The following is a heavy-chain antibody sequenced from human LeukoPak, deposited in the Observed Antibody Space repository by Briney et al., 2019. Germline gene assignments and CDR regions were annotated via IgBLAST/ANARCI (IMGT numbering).Heavy chain of an antibody. Sequence: GGSLRLSCAASGFTVSSNYVSWVRQAPGKGLEWVSVIYSGGSTYYADSVKGRFTISRHNSKNTLYLQMNSLRAEDTAVYYCARWISGIDDAFDIWGQGTMVTVSS. CDR1: GFTVSSNY. D-gene: IGHD2-2*03. CDR2: IYSGGST. J-gene: IGHJ3*02. V-gene: IGHV3-53*04. CDR3: ARWISGIDDAFDI.